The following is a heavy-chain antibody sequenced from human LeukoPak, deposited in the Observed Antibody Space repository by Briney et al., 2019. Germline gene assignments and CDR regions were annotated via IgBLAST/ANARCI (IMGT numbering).Heavy chain of an antibody. CDR3: ARARTGFDL. CDR1: DDSISDYY. D-gene: IGHD1-1*01. CDR2: FYNSGRS. J-gene: IGHJ5*02. Sequence: SETLSLTCTVSDDSISDYYRGWIRQPPGKGLEWIGYFYNSGRSTYNPSLKSRVTISADTSKNHFSLKLSSVTAADSAVYYCARARTGFDLWGQGALVTVSS. V-gene: IGHV4-59*01.